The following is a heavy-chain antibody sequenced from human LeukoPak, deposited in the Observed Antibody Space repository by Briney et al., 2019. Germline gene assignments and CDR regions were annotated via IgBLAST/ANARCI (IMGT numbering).Heavy chain of an antibody. CDR3: ARFLPLGT. D-gene: IGHD3-16*01. V-gene: IGHV3-7*01. CDR2: IKQDGSEK. CDR1: GFTFDDYG. J-gene: IGHJ4*02. Sequence: GGSLRLSCAASGFTFDDYGMSWVRQAPGKGLEWVANIKQDGSEKYYVDSVKGRFTISRDNAKNSLYLQMNSLRAEDTAVYYCARFLPLGTWGQGTLVTVSS.